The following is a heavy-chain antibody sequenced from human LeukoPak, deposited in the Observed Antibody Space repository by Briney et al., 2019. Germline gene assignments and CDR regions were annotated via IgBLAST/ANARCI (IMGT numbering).Heavy chain of an antibody. D-gene: IGHD6-13*01. CDR2: IYYSGST. CDR1: GGSISSYY. CDR3: ARVYSSSWYFWFDP. V-gene: IGHV4-59*01. J-gene: IGHJ5*02. Sequence: SETLSLTCTVSGGSISSYYWSWIRQPPGKGLGWIGYIYYSGSTNYNPSLKSRVTISVDTSKNQFSLKLSSVTAADTAVYYCARVYSSSWYFWFDPWGQGTLVTVSS.